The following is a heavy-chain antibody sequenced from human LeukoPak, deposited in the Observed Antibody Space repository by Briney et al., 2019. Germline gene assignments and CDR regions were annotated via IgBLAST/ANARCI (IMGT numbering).Heavy chain of an antibody. CDR3: ARGSREGGRWDSGYPLYYFDY. V-gene: IGHV4-39*07. D-gene: IGHD3-22*01. CDR2: IYYTGGT. CDR1: GASISSSSYY. J-gene: IGHJ4*02. Sequence: PPETLSLTCTVSGASISSSSYYWGWILQPPRKGLEWIGNIYYTGGTYYNPSLKSRVTISIDTSKNQFSLKLNSVTAADTAVYYCARGSREGGRWDSGYPLYYFDYWGQGTLVTVSS.